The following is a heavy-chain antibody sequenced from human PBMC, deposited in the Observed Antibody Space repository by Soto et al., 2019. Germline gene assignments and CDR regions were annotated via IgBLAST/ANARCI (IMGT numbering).Heavy chain of an antibody. CDR1: GGSFRGYY. CDR2: INHSGST. Sequence: SETLSLTCAVYGGSFRGYYWSGIRQPPGKGLEWIGEINHSGSTNYNPSLKSRVTISVDTSKNQFSLKLSSVTAADTAVYYCARGFWYSSSWQGANFDYRGQGTLVTVSS. J-gene: IGHJ4*02. D-gene: IGHD6-13*01. CDR3: ARGFWYSSSWQGANFDY. V-gene: IGHV4-34*01.